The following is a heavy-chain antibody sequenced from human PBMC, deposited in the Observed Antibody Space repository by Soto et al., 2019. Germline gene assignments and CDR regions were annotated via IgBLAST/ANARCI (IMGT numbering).Heavy chain of an antibody. V-gene: IGHV1-18*04. Sequence: ASVKVSCKASGYTFTSYGISWVRQAPGQGLEWMGWISAYNGNTNYAQKLQGRVTMTTDTSTSTAYMELRSLRSDDTAVYYCARTLRGLLWFGELIYNWFDPWGQGTLVTVSS. CDR2: ISAYNGNT. D-gene: IGHD3-10*01. J-gene: IGHJ5*02. CDR3: ARTLRGLLWFGELIYNWFDP. CDR1: GYTFTSYG.